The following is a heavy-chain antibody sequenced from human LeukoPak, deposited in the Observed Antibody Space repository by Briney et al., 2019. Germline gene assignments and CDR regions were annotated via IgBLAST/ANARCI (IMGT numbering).Heavy chain of an antibody. CDR3: ARDCGGSCDSGQTYFSYYYYGMDV. D-gene: IGHD2-15*01. Sequence: GGSLRLSCAASGFTFSSYNMNLVRQAPGKGLEWVSSISTSSSYIYYADSVKGRFTISRDNAKNSLFLQVNSLSAEDTAVYYCARDCGGSCDSGQTYFSYYYYGMDVWGQGTTVTVSS. CDR2: ISTSSSYI. V-gene: IGHV3-21*01. J-gene: IGHJ6*02. CDR1: GFTFSSYN.